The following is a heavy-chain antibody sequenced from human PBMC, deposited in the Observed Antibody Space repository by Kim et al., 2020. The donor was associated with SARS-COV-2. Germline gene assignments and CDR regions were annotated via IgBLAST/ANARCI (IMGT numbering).Heavy chain of an antibody. D-gene: IGHD6-13*01. Sequence: GGSLRLSCAASGFTFSSYSMNWVRQAPGKGLEWVSYISSSSSTIYYADSVKGRFTISRDNAKNSLYLQMNSLRDEDTAVYYCARDLTRIAAAGSPYYYYGMDVWGQGTTVTVSS. CDR3: ARDLTRIAAAGSPYYYYGMDV. CDR1: GFTFSSYS. CDR2: ISSSSSTI. V-gene: IGHV3-48*02. J-gene: IGHJ6*02.